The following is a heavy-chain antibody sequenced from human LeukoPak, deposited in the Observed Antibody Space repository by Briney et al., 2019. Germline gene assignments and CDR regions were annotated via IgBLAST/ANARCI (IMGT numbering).Heavy chain of an antibody. CDR3: VRYSADRYCSSTSCYIRSSSSLDY. CDR2: INHSGST. J-gene: IGHJ4*02. CDR1: GGSFSGYY. D-gene: IGHD2-2*02. V-gene: IGHV4-34*01. Sequence: SETLSLTCAVYGGSFSGYYWSWIRQPPGKGLEWIGEINHSGSTNYNPSLKSRVTISVDTSKNQFSLKLSSVTAADTAVYYCVRYSADRYCSSTSCYIRSSSSLDYWGQGTLVTVSS.